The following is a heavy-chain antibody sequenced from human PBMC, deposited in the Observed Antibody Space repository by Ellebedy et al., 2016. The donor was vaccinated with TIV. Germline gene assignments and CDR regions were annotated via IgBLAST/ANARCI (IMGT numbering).Heavy chain of an antibody. J-gene: IGHJ3*01. D-gene: IGHD1-26*01. CDR1: GFTFSNAW. V-gene: IGHV3-15*07. CDR3: ARGGSGSVV. Sequence: GESLKISCAASGFTFSNAWMNWVRQVPGKGLEWVGRIRSEPDGGTTDYAAPVKGRLTISRDDSKNTLSLQMNSLKTEDTAVYYCARGGSGSVVWGQGTMVTVSS. CDR2: IRSEPDGGTT.